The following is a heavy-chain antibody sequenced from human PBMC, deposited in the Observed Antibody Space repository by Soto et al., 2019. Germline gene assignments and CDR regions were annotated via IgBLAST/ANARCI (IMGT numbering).Heavy chain of an antibody. D-gene: IGHD3-10*01. CDR3: ARGSGSDYYYYGMDV. CDR2: IGTAGDT. Sequence: EVQLVESGGGLVQPGGSLRLSCAASGFTFSSYDMHWVRQATGKGLEWVSAIGTAGDTYYPGSVKGRFTISRENAKNSLYLQMNSLRAEDTAVYYCARGSGSDYYYYGMDVWGQGTTVTVSS. CDR1: GFTFSSYD. J-gene: IGHJ6*02. V-gene: IGHV3-13*01.